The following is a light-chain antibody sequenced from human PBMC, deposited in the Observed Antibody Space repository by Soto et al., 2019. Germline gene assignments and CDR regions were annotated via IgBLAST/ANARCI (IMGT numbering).Light chain of an antibody. V-gene: IGKV3-20*01. CDR3: HQYGSSPPVT. Sequence: EIVLTQSPGTLSLSPGERATLSCRTSQSVSSNYLAWYQQKPGQAPRLLIYSASSRATGIPDRFSGSGSGADYTLTISRLEPEDSAMYYCHQYGSSPPVTFGQGTRLEIK. CDR1: QSVSSNY. J-gene: IGKJ5*01. CDR2: SAS.